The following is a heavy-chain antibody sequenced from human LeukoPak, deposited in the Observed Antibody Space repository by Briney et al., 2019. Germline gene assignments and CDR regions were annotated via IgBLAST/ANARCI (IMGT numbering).Heavy chain of an antibody. D-gene: IGHD3-16*01. CDR3: ARGDDYGDS. CDR1: GFTFGSYA. CDR2: ISGSGGNT. Sequence: GGSLRLSCAASGFTFGSYALSWVRQAPGRGLEWVSVISGSGGNTYYADSVKGRFTISRDNSQSTLSLQMNSLRAEDTAVYYCARGDDYGDSWGQGTLVTVSS. J-gene: IGHJ4*02. V-gene: IGHV3-23*01.